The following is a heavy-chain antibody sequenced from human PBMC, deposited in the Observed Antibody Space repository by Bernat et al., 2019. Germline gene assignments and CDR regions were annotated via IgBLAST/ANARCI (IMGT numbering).Heavy chain of an antibody. J-gene: IGHJ6*03. V-gene: IGHV4-34*01. Sequence: QVQLQQWGAGLLKPSETLSLTCAVYGGSFSGYYWSWIRQPPGKGLEWIGEINHSGSTNYNPSLKSRVTISVDTSKNQFSLKLSSVTAADTAVYYCARIRPYYYYYYMDVWGKGTTVTVSS. CDR3: ARIRPYYYYYYMDV. D-gene: IGHD1-1*01. CDR2: INHSGST. CDR1: GGSFSGYY.